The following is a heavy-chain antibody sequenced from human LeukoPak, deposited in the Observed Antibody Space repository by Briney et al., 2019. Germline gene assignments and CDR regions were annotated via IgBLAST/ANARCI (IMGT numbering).Heavy chain of an antibody. V-gene: IGHV3-66*01. CDR3: ARGMGGYGGYDY. CDR2: IYSGGSS. J-gene: IGHJ4*02. D-gene: IGHD5-12*01. Sequence: GGSLRLSCAASGFTVSSNYMSRVRQAPGQGLEWVSVIYSGGSSYYADSVKGRFTISRDNSKNTVYLQMNSLRVEDTAVYYCARGMGGYGGYDYWGQGTLVTVSS. CDR1: GFTVSSNY.